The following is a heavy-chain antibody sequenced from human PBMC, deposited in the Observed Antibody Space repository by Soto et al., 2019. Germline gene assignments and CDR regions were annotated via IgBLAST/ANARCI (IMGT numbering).Heavy chain of an antibody. Sequence: QVQLVQSGAEVKKPGASVKVSCKASGYTFTSYAMHWVRQAPGQRLEWMGWINAGNGNTKYSQKFQGRVTITRDTSASTAYMELSSLRSEDTAVYYCARDDYYGSGSYGVVGWFDPWGQGTLVTVSS. D-gene: IGHD3-10*01. CDR2: INAGNGNT. J-gene: IGHJ5*02. V-gene: IGHV1-3*01. CDR3: ARDDYYGSGSYGVVGWFDP. CDR1: GYTFTSYA.